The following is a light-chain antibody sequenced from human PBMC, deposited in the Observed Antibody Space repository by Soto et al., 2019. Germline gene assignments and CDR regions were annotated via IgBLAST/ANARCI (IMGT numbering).Light chain of an antibody. CDR1: QSVSSN. V-gene: IGKV3-15*01. Sequence: EMVMTQSPPTLSVSPGERATLPCRASQSVSSNLAWYQQKPGQAPRLLIYDTSTRATGIPARFSGSGSGTEFTLTISSLQSEDFAVYYCQQYSSWPPFTFGQGTRLEIK. CDR2: DTS. CDR3: QQYSSWPPFT. J-gene: IGKJ5*01.